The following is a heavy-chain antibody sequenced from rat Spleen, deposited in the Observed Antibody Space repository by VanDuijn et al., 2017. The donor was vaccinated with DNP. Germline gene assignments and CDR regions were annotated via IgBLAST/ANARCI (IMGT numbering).Heavy chain of an antibody. CDR2: INKDSSTI. D-gene: IGHD1-11*01. Sequence: LSCVASGFNFNDCWMGWVRQAPGKGLEWIGQINKDSSTISYSPSLKDKLTISRDSAQNTLYLQMSKLGSEDTAIYYCARGPNYGGYADYFDYWGQGVTVTVSS. V-gene: IGHV4-2*01. J-gene: IGHJ2*01. CDR3: ARGPNYGGYADYFDY. CDR1: GFNFNDCW.